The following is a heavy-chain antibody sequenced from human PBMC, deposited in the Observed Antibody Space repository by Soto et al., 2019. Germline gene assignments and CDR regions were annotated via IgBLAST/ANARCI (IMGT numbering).Heavy chain of an antibody. CDR3: ARHTAMVYFDY. CDR2: IYYSGST. J-gene: IGHJ4*02. CDR1: GGSISSGGYY. D-gene: IGHD5-18*01. Sequence: SETLSLTCTVSGGSISSGGYYWSWIRQHPGKGLEWIGYIYYSGSTYYNPSLKSRVTISADTSKNQFSLKLSSVTAADTAVYYCARHTAMVYFDYWGQGTPVTVSS. V-gene: IGHV4-31*03.